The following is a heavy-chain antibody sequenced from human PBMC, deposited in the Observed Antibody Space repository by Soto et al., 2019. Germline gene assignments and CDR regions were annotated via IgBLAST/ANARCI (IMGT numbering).Heavy chain of an antibody. V-gene: IGHV3-30-3*01. D-gene: IGHD3-9*01. Sequence: QVQLVESGGGVVQPGRSLRLSCAASGFTFSSYAMHWVRQAPGKGLEWVAVISYDGSNKYYADSVKGRFTISRDNSKKTLYLQMNSLRAEDTAVYYCARDFDPPAGDLDQDYWGQGTLVTVSS. CDR1: GFTFSSYA. J-gene: IGHJ4*02. CDR3: ARDFDPPAGDLDQDY. CDR2: ISYDGSNK.